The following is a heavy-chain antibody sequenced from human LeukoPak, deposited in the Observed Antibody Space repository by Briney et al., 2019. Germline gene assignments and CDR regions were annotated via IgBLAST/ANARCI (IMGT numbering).Heavy chain of an antibody. CDR1: GFTFSSYG. Sequence: GGSLRLSCAASGFTFSSYGMHWVRQAPGKGLEWVAFIRYDGSNKYYADSVKGRFTISRDNSKNTLYLQMNSLRAEDTAVYYCAKRLNWNYESSAFDIWGQGTMVTVSS. CDR2: IRYDGSNK. J-gene: IGHJ3*02. CDR3: AKRLNWNYESSAFDI. D-gene: IGHD1-7*01. V-gene: IGHV3-30*02.